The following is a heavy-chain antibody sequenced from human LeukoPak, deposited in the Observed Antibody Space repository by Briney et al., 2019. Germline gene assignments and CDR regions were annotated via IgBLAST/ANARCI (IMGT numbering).Heavy chain of an antibody. Sequence: GGSLRLSCAASGFTFNNYVMTCVRQAPGKGLDWVSAISGSGGTTYYADSVKGRFTISTDNSKNTLYLQMNSLRAEDTAVYYCAKEIVGVTEGGYWGQGTLVTVSS. CDR2: ISGSGGTT. J-gene: IGHJ4*02. V-gene: IGHV3-23*01. CDR3: AKEIVGVTEGGY. D-gene: IGHD1-26*01. CDR1: GFTFNNYV.